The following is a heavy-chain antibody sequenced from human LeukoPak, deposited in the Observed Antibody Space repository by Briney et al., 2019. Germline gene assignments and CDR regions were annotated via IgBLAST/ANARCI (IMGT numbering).Heavy chain of an antibody. D-gene: IGHD7-27*01. J-gene: IGHJ6*03. CDR3: AIVTGEDYYYYMDV. CDR2: ISSSSSYI. CDR1: GFTFSSYS. V-gene: IGHV3-21*01. Sequence: GGSLRLSCAASGFTFSSYSMNWVRQAPGKGLEWVSSISSSSSYIYYADSVKGRFTISRDNAKNSLYLQMNSLRAEDTAVYYCAIVTGEDYYYYMDVWGKGTTVTVSS.